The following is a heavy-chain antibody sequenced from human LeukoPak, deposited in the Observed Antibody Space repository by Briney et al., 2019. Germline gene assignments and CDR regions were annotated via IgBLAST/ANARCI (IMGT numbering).Heavy chain of an antibody. Sequence: GMSLRLSCAASGFTFSNYGFHWVRQAPGKGLEWVAVISDDGTQKKYADSVKGRFTISRDNSKNTLYLQMNSLRAEDTAVYYCAKGSISTYYFDYWGQGTLVTVSS. V-gene: IGHV3-30*18. D-gene: IGHD2-2*01. CDR1: GFTFSNYG. J-gene: IGHJ4*02. CDR3: AKGSISTYYFDY. CDR2: ISDDGTQK.